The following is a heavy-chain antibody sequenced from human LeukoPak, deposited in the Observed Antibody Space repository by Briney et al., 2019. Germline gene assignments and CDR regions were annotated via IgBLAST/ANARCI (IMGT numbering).Heavy chain of an antibody. CDR1: GGTFSSYA. Sequence: SVKVSCKASGGTFSSYAISWVRQAPGQGLEWMGGIIPIFGTANYAQKFQGRVTITADVSTSTAYMELSSLRSEDTAVYYCARDSSSWLNWFDPWGQGTLVTVSS. J-gene: IGHJ5*02. D-gene: IGHD6-13*01. V-gene: IGHV1-69*01. CDR3: ARDSSSWLNWFDP. CDR2: IIPIFGTA.